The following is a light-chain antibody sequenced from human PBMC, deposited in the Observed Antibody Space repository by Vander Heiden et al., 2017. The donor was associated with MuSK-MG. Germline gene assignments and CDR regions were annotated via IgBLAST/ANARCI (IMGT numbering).Light chain of an antibody. CDR3: QQYSSYPPT. CDR1: QSVSNR. CDR2: KAS. V-gene: IGKV1-5*03. Sequence: DIQMTPSPSTLSASVGDRVTTTCRASQSVSNRLAWYQQKPGKAPNLLIYKASNFESGVPSRFSGSGSGTEFTLTISSLQPDDFATYYCQQYSSYPPTFGGGTKVEI. J-gene: IGKJ4*01.